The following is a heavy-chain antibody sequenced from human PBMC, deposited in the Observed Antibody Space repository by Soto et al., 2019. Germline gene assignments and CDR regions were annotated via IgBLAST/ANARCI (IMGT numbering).Heavy chain of an antibody. CDR1: GYSFTNYW. V-gene: IGHV5-51*01. Sequence: PGESLKISCKGSGYSFTNYWIAWVRQMPGKGLEYMGIIYPSDSDTRYSPSFQGQVTISADKSISTAYLQWSSLKASDTAIYYCARHGFYGDYSSNYFDPWGQGTRVTVSS. CDR3: ARHGFYGDYSSNYFDP. D-gene: IGHD4-17*01. J-gene: IGHJ5*02. CDR2: IYPSDSDT.